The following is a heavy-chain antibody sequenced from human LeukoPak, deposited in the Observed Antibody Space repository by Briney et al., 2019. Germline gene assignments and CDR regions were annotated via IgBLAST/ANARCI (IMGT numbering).Heavy chain of an antibody. V-gene: IGHV3-23*01. CDR3: AKFYSTNCGGDCYSLYYYYMDV. J-gene: IGHJ6*03. D-gene: IGHD2-21*02. CDR2: ISGSGGST. CDR1: GFSFSIYG. Sequence: GGSLRLSCAASGFSFSIYGMSWVRQAPGKGLEWVSAISGSGGSTYYADSVKGRFTISRDNAKNTLYLQMNSLRAEDTAVYYSAKFYSTNCGGDCYSLYYYYMDVWGKGTTVTVSS.